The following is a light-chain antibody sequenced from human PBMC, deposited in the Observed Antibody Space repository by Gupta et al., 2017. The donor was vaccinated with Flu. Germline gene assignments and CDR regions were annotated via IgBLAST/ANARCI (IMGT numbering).Light chain of an antibody. Sequence: DIQMTQSPSTLSAAVGDRVTITCQASQSIYVWLAWFQQKPGKAPKLLIYKASNLKTGVPPRFSGGGSGTEFTLTITSLQPDDSAIYFCQQYDSFSWTFGQGTKVEVK. CDR2: KAS. CDR3: QQYDSFSWT. CDR1: QSIYVW. J-gene: IGKJ1*01. V-gene: IGKV1-5*03.